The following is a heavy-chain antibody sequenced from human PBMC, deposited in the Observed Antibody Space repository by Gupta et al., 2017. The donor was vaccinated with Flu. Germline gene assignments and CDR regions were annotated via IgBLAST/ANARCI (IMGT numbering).Heavy chain of an antibody. Sequence: DSGFTFSSYSMNWVRQAPGKGLEWVSSISSSSSYIYYADSVKGRFTISRDNAKNSLYLQMNSLRAEDTAVYYCARDRAFDYWGQGTLVAVSS. CDR2: ISSSSSYI. V-gene: IGHV3-21*01. CDR3: ARDRAFDY. CDR1: GFTFSSYS. J-gene: IGHJ4*02.